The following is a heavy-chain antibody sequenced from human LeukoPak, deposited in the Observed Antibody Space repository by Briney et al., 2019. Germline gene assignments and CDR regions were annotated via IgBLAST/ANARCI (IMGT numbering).Heavy chain of an antibody. D-gene: IGHD3-10*01. CDR2: IYYSGNT. V-gene: IGHV4-39*07. J-gene: IGHJ4*02. CDR3: ARDYGSGSRSYYFDY. CDR1: GGSISSSAYY. Sequence: SETLSLTCSVSGGSISSSAYYWGWIRQPPGQGLEWIGSIYYSGNTYYNPSLKSPVTISIDTSKNQFSLRLSSVTAADTAVYYCARDYGSGSRSYYFDYWGQGTLVTVSS.